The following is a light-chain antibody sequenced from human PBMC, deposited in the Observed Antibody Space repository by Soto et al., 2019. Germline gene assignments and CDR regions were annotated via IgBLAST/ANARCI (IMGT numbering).Light chain of an antibody. CDR1: QSVSSN. CDR2: GAS. Sequence: EIRIAQSPATLSVSPGERATLSCRASQSVSSNLAWYQQKPGQAPRLLIYGASTRATGIPARFSGSGSGTEFTLTISSLQSEDFATYYCQQLNSFPITFGQGTRLEIK. J-gene: IGKJ5*01. V-gene: IGKV3-15*01. CDR3: QQLNSFPIT.